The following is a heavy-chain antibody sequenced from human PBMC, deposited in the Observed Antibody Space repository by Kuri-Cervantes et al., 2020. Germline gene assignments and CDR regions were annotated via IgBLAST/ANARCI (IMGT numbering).Heavy chain of an antibody. Sequence: LSLTCAASGFTFSSYEMNWVRQAPGKGLEWVSYISSSGSTISYADSVKGRFTISRDNAKNTLYLQMYSLRAEDTAVYYCARTPEMAIYFDYWGQGTLVTVSS. CDR2: ISSSGSTI. D-gene: IGHD5-24*01. CDR3: ARTPEMAIYFDY. V-gene: IGHV3-48*03. CDR1: GFTFSSYE. J-gene: IGHJ4*02.